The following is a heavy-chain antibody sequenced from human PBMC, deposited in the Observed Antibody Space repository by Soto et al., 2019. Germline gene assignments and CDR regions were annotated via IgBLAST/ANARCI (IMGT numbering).Heavy chain of an antibody. D-gene: IGHD3-10*01. Sequence: PSETLSLTCTVSGGSISSGGYYWSWIRQHPGKGLEWIGYIYYSGSTYYNPSLKSRVTISVDTSKNQFSLKLSSVTAADTAVYYCARENPPNYYGSGSFNYNWFDPWGQGTLVTVSS. CDR3: ARENPPNYYGSGSFNYNWFDP. CDR2: IYYSGST. J-gene: IGHJ5*02. V-gene: IGHV4-31*03. CDR1: GGSISSGGYY.